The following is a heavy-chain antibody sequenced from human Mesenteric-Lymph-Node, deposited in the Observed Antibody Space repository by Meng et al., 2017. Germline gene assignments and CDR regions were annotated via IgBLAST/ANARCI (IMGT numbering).Heavy chain of an antibody. D-gene: IGHD5-24*01. CDR2: IYYSGST. V-gene: IGHV4-39*07. CDR3: ARASRGRRDAYNS. J-gene: IGHJ4*02. Sequence: SETLSLTCTVSGGSISSSSYYWGWIRQPPGKGLEWIGSIYYSGSTYYNPSLKSRVTMSMDTSTNQFSLKLTSVTAADTAVYFCARASRGRRDAYNSWGQGTLVTVSS. CDR1: GGSISSSSYY.